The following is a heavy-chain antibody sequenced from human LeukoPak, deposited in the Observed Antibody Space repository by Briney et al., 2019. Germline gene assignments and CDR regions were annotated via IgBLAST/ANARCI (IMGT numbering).Heavy chain of an antibody. V-gene: IGHV4-59*01. CDR1: GGSISSYY. J-gene: IGHJ3*02. D-gene: IGHD3-10*01. CDR3: ARGGYYYDAFDI. Sequence: PSETLSFTCTVSGGSISSYYWSWIRQPPGKGLEWIGYIYYSGSTNYNPSLKSRVTISVDTSKNQFSLKLGSVTAADTAVYYCARGGYYYDAFDIWGQGTMVTVSS. CDR2: IYYSGST.